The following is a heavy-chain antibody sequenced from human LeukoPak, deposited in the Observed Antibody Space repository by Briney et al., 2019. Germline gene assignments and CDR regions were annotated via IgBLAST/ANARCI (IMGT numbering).Heavy chain of an antibody. Sequence: SETLSLTCTVAGGSISSYYWSWIRQPAGKGLEWIGYIYYSGSTNYNPSLKSRVTISVDTSKNQFSLKMSSVTAADTAVYYCASSMITWGGVISNWFDPWGQGTLVTVSS. J-gene: IGHJ5*02. CDR2: IYYSGST. D-gene: IGHD3-16*01. V-gene: IGHV4-59*12. CDR1: GGSISSYY. CDR3: ASSMITWGGVISNWFDP.